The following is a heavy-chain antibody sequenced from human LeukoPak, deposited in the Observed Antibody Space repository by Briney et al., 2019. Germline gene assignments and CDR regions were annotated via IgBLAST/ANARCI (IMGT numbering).Heavy chain of an antibody. J-gene: IGHJ5*02. CDR3: ALAKLGSSGWYTYYYDSSGLEFDP. V-gene: IGHV1-18*01. Sequence: ASVKVSCKASGYTFTSYGISWVRQAPGQGLEWMGWISAYNGNTNYAQKLQGRVTMTTDTSTSTAYMELRSLRSDDTAVYYCALAKLGSSGWYTYYYDSSGLEFDPWGQGTLVTVSS. CDR2: ISAYNGNT. CDR1: GYTFTSYG. D-gene: IGHD3-22*01.